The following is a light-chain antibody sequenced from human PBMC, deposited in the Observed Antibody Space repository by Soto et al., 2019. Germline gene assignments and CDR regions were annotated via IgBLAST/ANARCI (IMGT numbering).Light chain of an antibody. CDR2: AAS. J-gene: IGKJ5*01. V-gene: IGKV1-33*01. Sequence: DIQMTQSPSSLSASVGDRVTITCRASQSISNYLNWYQQKPGKAPNLLIYAASTLQSGVPSRFSGSGSGTDFTFTISSLQPEDFATYYCQQYDNVPITFGQGTRLEIK. CDR1: QSISNY. CDR3: QQYDNVPIT.